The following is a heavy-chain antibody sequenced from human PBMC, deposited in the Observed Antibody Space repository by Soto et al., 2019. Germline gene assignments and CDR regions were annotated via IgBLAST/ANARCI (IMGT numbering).Heavy chain of an antibody. CDR2: IWYDGSNK. CDR3: ARDVRSRRYDL. V-gene: IGHV3-33*01. D-gene: IGHD3-10*02. Sequence: QVQLVESGGGVVQPGRSLRLSCAASGFTFRNYGMHWVRQAPGKGLEWLAVIWYDGSNKYYADSVKGRFTISRDNSKNTLYLEMNRLRDEDTAVYYCARDVRSRRYDLWGQGTLVIVSS. CDR1: GFTFRNYG. J-gene: IGHJ5*02.